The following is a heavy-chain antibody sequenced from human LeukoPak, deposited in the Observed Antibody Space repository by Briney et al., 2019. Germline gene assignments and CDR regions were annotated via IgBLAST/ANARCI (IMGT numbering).Heavy chain of an antibody. D-gene: IGHD3-10*01. Sequence: ASVKVSCKASGYTFTSYDINWVRQATGQGLEWMEWMNPNSGNTGYAQKFQGRVTMTRNTSISTAYMELSSLRSEDTAVYYCARGRDITMVRGASNWFDPWGQGTLVTVSS. CDR3: ARGRDITMVRGASNWFDP. CDR1: GYTFTSYD. J-gene: IGHJ5*02. V-gene: IGHV1-8*01. CDR2: MNPNSGNT.